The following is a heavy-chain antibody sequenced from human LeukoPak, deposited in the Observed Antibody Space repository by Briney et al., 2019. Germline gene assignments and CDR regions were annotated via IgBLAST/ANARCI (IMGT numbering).Heavy chain of an antibody. D-gene: IGHD5-12*01. CDR3: ARGLAYSGYEVNWFDP. V-gene: IGHV4-30-2*01. CDR1: GGSISSGGYY. J-gene: IGHJ5*02. Sequence: SQTLSLTCTVSGGSISSGGYYWSWIRQPPGKGLEWIGYIYHSGSTYYNPSLKSRVTMSVDTSKNQFSLKLSSVTAADTAVYYCARGLAYSGYEVNWFDPWGQGTLVTVSS. CDR2: IYHSGST.